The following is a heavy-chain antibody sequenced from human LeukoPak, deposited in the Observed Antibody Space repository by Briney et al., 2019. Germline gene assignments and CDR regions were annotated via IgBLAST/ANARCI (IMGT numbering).Heavy chain of an antibody. CDR3: ARNGRRTTVTSDF. J-gene: IGHJ4*02. Sequence: GGSLRLSCAASEFTFSDYYMSRIRQAPGKGLEWVSFISSSSSYTNYADSVKGRFTISRDNSKNTLYLQMNSLRAEDTALYYCARNGRRTTVTSDFWGQGTLVTVSS. CDR2: ISSSSSYT. CDR1: EFTFSDYY. D-gene: IGHD4-17*01. V-gene: IGHV3-11*03.